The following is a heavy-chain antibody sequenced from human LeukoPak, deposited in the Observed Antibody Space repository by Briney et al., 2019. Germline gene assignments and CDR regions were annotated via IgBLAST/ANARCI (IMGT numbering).Heavy chain of an antibody. V-gene: IGHV3-9*01. J-gene: IGHJ6*02. CDR2: IRWNSGSI. Sequence: PGGSLRLSCAASGFTFDDYAMHWVRQAPGKGLEWVSGIRWNSGSIGYADSVKGRFTISRDNAKNSLYLQMNSLRAEDTALYYCAKGLRITIFGGYYGMDVWGQGTTVTVSS. CDR1: GFTFDDYA. D-gene: IGHD3-3*01. CDR3: AKGLRITIFGGYYGMDV.